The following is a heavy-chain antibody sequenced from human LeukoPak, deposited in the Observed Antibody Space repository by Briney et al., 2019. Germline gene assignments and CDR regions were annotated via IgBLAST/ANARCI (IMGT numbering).Heavy chain of an antibody. CDR1: GGSISSSSYY. D-gene: IGHD3-10*01. V-gene: IGHV4-39*02. J-gene: IGHJ4*02. CDR3: ARDTRYYGSGTADY. CDR2: IYYSGST. Sequence: PSETLSLTCTVSGGSISSSSYYWGWIRQPPGKGLEWIGSIYYSGSTYYNPSLKSRVTISVDTSKNQFSLKLSSVTAADTAVYYCARDTRYYGSGTADYWGQGTLVTVSS.